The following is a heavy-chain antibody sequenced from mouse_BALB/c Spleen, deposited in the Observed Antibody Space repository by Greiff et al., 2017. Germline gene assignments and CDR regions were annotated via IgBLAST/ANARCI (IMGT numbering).Heavy chain of an antibody. CDR3: TRWGKGYYFDY. Sequence: LVESGAELVRPGASVTLSCKASGYTFTDYEMHWVKQTPVHGLEWIGAIDPETGGTAYNQKFKGKATLTADKSSSTAYMVLRSLTSEDSAVYYCTRWGKGYYFDYWGQGTTLTVSS. J-gene: IGHJ2*01. CDR2: IDPETGGT. V-gene: IGHV1-15*01. CDR1: GYTFTDYE.